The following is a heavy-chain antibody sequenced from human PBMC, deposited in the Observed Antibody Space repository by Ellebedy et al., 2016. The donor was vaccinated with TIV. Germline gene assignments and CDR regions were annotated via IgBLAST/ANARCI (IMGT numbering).Heavy chain of an antibody. CDR2: IYAGGTT. D-gene: IGHD4-17*01. CDR1: GFTFSDCH. J-gene: IGHJ5*02. CDR3: AVGRPNYGDFPS. V-gene: IGHV3-53*01. Sequence: GGSLRLSXAASGFTFSDCHMSWVRQAPGRGLEWVSVIYAGGTTDYVASVKGRFSISRDTSKNTLFLQMNSLRADDTAIYYCAVGRPNYGDFPSWGQGTLVTVSS.